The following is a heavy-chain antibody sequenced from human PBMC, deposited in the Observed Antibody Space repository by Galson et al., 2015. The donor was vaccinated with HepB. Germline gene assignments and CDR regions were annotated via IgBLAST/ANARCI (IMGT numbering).Heavy chain of an antibody. V-gene: IGHV3-7*03. D-gene: IGHD6-25*01. CDR1: GFTFSSYW. Sequence: SLRLSCAASGFTFSSYWMSWVRQAPGKGLEWVANIKQDGSEKYYVDSVKGRFTISRDNAKNSLYLQMNSLRAEDTAVYYCARDSLLVWGPSGAFDIWGQGTMVTVSS. J-gene: IGHJ3*02. CDR2: IKQDGSEK. CDR3: ARDSLLVWGPSGAFDI.